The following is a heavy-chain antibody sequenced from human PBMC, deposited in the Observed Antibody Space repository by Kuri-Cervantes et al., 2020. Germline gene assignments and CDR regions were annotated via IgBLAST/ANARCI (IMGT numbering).Heavy chain of an antibody. Sequence: GESLKISCTASGFTFGDYAMSWFRQAPGKGLEWVGFIRSKAYGGTTEYAASVKGRFTISRDDSKSIAYLQMNSLKTEDTAVYYCTRALLILLRYFDWSPLGDAFDIWGQGTMVTVSS. CDR3: TRALLILLRYFDWSPLGDAFDI. V-gene: IGHV3-49*03. D-gene: IGHD3-9*01. CDR2: IRSKAYGGTT. J-gene: IGHJ3*02. CDR1: GFTFGDYA.